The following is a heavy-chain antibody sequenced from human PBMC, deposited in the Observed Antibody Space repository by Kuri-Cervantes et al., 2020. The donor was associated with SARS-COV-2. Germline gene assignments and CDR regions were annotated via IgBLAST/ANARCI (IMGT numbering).Heavy chain of an antibody. J-gene: IGHJ6*02. Sequence: ASVNVSCKASGYTFTSYYMHWVRQAPGKGLEWMGIINPSGGSTSYAQKFQGRVTMTRDTSTSTVYMELSSLRSEDTAVYYCARANSGVGYCSSTSCGSWTSSYYYYGMDVWGQGTTVTVSS. D-gene: IGHD2-2*01. CDR1: GYTFTSYY. CDR3: ARANSGVGYCSSTSCGSWTSSYYYYGMDV. CDR2: INPSGGST. V-gene: IGHV1-46*01.